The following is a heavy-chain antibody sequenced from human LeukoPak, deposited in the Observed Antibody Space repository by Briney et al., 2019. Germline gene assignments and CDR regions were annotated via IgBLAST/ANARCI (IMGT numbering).Heavy chain of an antibody. CDR2: FDPEDGET. D-gene: IGHD4-23*01. Sequence: AASVKVSCKVSGYTLTELSMHWVRQAPGKGLEWMGGFDPEDGETIYAQKFQGRVTMTEDTSTDTAYMELSGLRSEDTAVYYCAIRYSGTDAFDIWGQGTMVTVSS. CDR1: GYTLTELS. V-gene: IGHV1-24*01. CDR3: AIRYSGTDAFDI. J-gene: IGHJ3*02.